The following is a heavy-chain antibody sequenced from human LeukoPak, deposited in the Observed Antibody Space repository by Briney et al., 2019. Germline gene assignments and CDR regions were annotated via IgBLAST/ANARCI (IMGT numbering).Heavy chain of an antibody. CDR1: GFTFSSYA. Sequence: PGGSLRLSCAASGFTFSSYAMHWVRQAPGKGLEWVAVISYDGSNKYYADSVKGRFTISRDNSKNTLYLQMNSLRAEDTAVYYCARDLLLPMVRGGTNWFDPWGQGTLVTVSS. CDR2: ISYDGSNK. J-gene: IGHJ5*02. CDR3: ARDLLLPMVRGGTNWFDP. D-gene: IGHD3-10*01. V-gene: IGHV3-30-3*01.